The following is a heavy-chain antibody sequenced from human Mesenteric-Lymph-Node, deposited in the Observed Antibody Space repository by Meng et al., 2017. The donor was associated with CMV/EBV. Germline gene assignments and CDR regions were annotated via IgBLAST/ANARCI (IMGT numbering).Heavy chain of an antibody. J-gene: IGHJ6*02. CDR2: IRGSGSDT. D-gene: IGHD4-17*01. V-gene: IGHV3-23*01. CDR1: GFTFSNYA. CDR3: AKGRYGDYYYYGMDV. Sequence: GESLKISCAASGFTFSNYAMTWVRQAPGRGLEWVSTIRGSGSDTYYTDSVKGRFTVSRDNSKNVLFLHMNSLGADDTALYYCAKGRYGDYYYYGMDVWGQGTTVTVSS.